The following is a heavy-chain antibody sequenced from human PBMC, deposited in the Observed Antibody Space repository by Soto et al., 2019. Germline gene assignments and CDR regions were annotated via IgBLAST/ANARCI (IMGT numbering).Heavy chain of an antibody. CDR3: ARDSATGTTGTYYYYGMDV. CDR1: GGSISSYY. V-gene: IGHV4-59*01. J-gene: IGHJ6*02. Sequence: SETLSLTCTVSGGSISSYYWSWIRQPPGKGLEWIGYIYYSGSTNYNPSLKSRVTISVDTSKNQFSLKLSSVTAADTAVYYCARDSATGTTGTYYYYGMDVWGQGTTVTVSS. D-gene: IGHD1-7*01. CDR2: IYYSGST.